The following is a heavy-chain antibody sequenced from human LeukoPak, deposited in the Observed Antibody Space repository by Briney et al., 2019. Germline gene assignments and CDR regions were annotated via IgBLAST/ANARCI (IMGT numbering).Heavy chain of an antibody. D-gene: IGHD6-13*01. CDR2: IIPILGIA. V-gene: IGHV1-69*02. Sequence: SVKVSCKASGGTFSSYTISWVRQAPGQGLEWMGRIIPILGIANYAQKFQGRVTITADKSTSTAYMELSSLRSEDTAVYYCARAPGIAAAGTSLGQGPLDPWGQGTLVTVSS. J-gene: IGHJ5*02. CDR3: ARAPGIAAAGTSLGQGPLDP. CDR1: GGTFSSYT.